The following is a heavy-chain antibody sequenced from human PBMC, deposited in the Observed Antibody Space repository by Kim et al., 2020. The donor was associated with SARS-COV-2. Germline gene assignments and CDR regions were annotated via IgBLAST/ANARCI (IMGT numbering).Heavy chain of an antibody. D-gene: IGHD6-19*01. Sequence: SETLSLTCTVSGGSISSYYWSWIRQPPGKGLEWIGYIYYSGSTNYNPSLKSRVTISVDTSKNQFSLKLSSVTAADTAVYYCARDLGSGRPNLGWFDPWGQGTLVTVSS. CDR2: IYYSGST. V-gene: IGHV4-59*01. J-gene: IGHJ5*02. CDR1: GGSISSYY. CDR3: ARDLGSGRPNLGWFDP.